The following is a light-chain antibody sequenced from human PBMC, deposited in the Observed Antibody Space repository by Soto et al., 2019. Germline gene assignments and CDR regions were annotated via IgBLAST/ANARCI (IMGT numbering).Light chain of an antibody. CDR2: AAS. V-gene: IGKV1-9*01. Sequence: DIQLTQSPSFLSASVGDRVTITCQASQGISSYLDWYQQKPGKAPKLLIYAASTLQSGVPSRFSGSGSGTEVTLTISSLQPEDFATYYCQQLNSYPEAFGPGTKVHIK. J-gene: IGKJ3*01. CDR1: QGISSY. CDR3: QQLNSYPEA.